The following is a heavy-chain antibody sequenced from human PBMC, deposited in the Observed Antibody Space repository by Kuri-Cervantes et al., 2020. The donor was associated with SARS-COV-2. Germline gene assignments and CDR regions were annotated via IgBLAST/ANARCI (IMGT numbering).Heavy chain of an antibody. V-gene: IGHV3-21*01. CDR1: GFTFSSYS. CDR3: ASTQGVTLLDYYYYYMDV. J-gene: IGHJ6*03. D-gene: IGHD3-10*01. Sequence: LSLTCAASGFTFSSYSMNWVRQAPGKGLEWVSSISSSSSYIYYADSVKGRFTISRDNAKNSLYLQMNSLRAEDTAVYYCASTQGVTLLDYYYYYMDVWGKGTTVTVSS. CDR2: ISSSSSYI.